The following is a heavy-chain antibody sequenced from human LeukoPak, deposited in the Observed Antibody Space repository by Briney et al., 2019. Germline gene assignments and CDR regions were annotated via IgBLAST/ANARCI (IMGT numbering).Heavy chain of an antibody. V-gene: IGHV3-21*01. CDR3: ARGGTPGTSNWFDP. D-gene: IGHD1-1*01. J-gene: IGHJ5*02. CDR1: RFTFSSYS. CDR2: ISSSGSYI. Sequence: PGGSLRLSCAASRFTFSSYSMNWVRQAPGKGLEWVSSISSSGSYIYYADSVKGRFTISRDNAKNSLYLQMNSLRAEDTAVYYCARGGTPGTSNWFDPWGQGTLVTVSS.